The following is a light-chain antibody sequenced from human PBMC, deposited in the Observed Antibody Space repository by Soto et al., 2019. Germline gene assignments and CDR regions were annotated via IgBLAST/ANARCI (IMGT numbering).Light chain of an antibody. CDR2: LGS. CDR1: QSLLHSNGYNY. CDR3: IKARHTPWT. J-gene: IGKJ1*01. V-gene: IGKV2-28*01. Sequence: DIVMTQSPLSLPVTPGEPASISCRSSQSLLHSNGYNYLDWYLQKPGQSPQLLIYLGSNRASGVPGGFSGSGSFTDFTLKIIRVEAEDGGVYCCIKARHTPWTFVQVTKVEIK.